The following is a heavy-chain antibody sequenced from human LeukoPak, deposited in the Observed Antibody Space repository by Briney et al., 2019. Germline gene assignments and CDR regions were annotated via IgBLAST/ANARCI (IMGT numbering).Heavy chain of an antibody. D-gene: IGHD2-2*01. J-gene: IGHJ5*02. CDR3: ARGVRYCSSTSCYWWFDP. CDR2: INSDGSST. V-gene: IGHV3-74*01. CDR1: GYTFSSYW. Sequence: PGGSLRLSCAGSGYTFSSYWMHWVRQAPGKGLVWVSRINSDGSSTSYADSVKGRFTISRDNAKNTLYPQMNSLRAEDTAVYYCARGVRYCSSTSCYWWFDPWGQGTLVTVSS.